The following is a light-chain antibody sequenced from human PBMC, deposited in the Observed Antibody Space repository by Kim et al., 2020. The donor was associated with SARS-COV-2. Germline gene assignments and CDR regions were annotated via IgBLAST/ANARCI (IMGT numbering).Light chain of an antibody. Sequence: QSALTQTASVSGSPGQSITISCTGTSSDVGGYNYVSWYQQHPGKAPKLMIYDVSKRPSGVSNRFPGSKSGNTASLTISGLQAEDEADYYCSSYTSSSTYVFGTGTKVTVL. V-gene: IGLV2-14*01. CDR2: DVS. CDR1: SSDVGGYNY. J-gene: IGLJ1*01. CDR3: SSYTSSSTYV.